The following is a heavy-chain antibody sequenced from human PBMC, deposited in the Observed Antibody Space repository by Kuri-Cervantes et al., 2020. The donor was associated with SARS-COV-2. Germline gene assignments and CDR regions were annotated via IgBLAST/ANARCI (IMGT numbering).Heavy chain of an antibody. J-gene: IGHJ6*02. Sequence: GESLKISCAASGFTFSSYAMGWVRQAPGKGLEWVSVIYSGGSTYYADSVKGRFTISRDNSKNTLYLQMNSLRAEDTAVYYCARDIKYQLLYPGWGMDVWGQGTTVTVSS. CDR2: IYSGGST. CDR1: GFTFSSYA. D-gene: IGHD2-2*02. V-gene: IGHV3-53*01. CDR3: ARDIKYQLLYPGWGMDV.